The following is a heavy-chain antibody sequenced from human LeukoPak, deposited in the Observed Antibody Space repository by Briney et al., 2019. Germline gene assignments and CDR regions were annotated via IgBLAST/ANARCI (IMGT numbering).Heavy chain of an antibody. J-gene: IGHJ4*02. CDR1: GFTFSSYE. CDR3: AREAAVTIRMYYFDY. D-gene: IGHD3-10*01. V-gene: IGHV3-48*03. Sequence: GGSLRLSCAASGFTFSSYEMNWVRQAPGKGLEWVSYISSSGGTIYYADSVKGRFTISRDNAKNSLYLQMNSLRAEDTAVYYCAREAAVTIRMYYFDYWGQGTLVTVSS. CDR2: ISSSGGTI.